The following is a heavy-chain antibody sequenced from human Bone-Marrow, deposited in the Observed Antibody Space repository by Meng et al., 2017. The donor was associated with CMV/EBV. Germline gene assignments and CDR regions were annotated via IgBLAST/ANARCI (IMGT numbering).Heavy chain of an antibody. CDR2: ISSSGSTI. J-gene: IGHJ6*02. Sequence: YYMGWIRQAPGKGLEWVSYISSSGSTIYYADSVKGRFTISRDNAKNSLYLQMNSLRAEDTAVYYCASLYGSGSYYNVHYYYYGMDVWGQGTTVTVSS. D-gene: IGHD3-10*01. CDR1: YY. CDR3: ASLYGSGSYYNVHYYYYGMDV. V-gene: IGHV3-11*01.